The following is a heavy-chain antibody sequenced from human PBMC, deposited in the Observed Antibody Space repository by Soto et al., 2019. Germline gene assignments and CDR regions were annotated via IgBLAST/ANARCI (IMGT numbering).Heavy chain of an antibody. D-gene: IGHD6-19*01. J-gene: IGHJ4*02. CDR3: ARGLFGQQWLVGFDT. CDR1: GGSFRNYI. CDR2: TIPMFATA. Sequence: QVHLVQSGAEVKKPGSSVKVSCKASGGSFRNYIFAWVRQAPGQGLEWMGGTIPMFATAQYAQKLQGRVTITADESTNTVYIDLTSLRSDDTAVYYCARGLFGQQWLVGFDTWGQGTLVTVSS. V-gene: IGHV1-69*01.